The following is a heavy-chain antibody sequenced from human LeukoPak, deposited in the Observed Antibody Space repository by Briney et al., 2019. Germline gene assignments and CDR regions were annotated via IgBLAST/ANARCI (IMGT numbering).Heavy chain of an antibody. CDR2: ISSSSSYI. Sequence: TGGSLRLSCAASGFTFSTYWMSWVRQAPGKGLEWVSSISSSSSYIYYADSVKGRFTISRDNAKKSLYLQMNSLRAEDTAVYYCARAYSGTYGLGYYYMDVWGKGTTVTVSS. D-gene: IGHD1-26*01. J-gene: IGHJ6*03. V-gene: IGHV3-21*01. CDR3: ARAYSGTYGLGYYYMDV. CDR1: GFTFSTYW.